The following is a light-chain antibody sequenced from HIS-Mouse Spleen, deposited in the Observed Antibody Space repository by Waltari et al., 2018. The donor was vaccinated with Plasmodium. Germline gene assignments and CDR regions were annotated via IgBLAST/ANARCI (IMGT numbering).Light chain of an antibody. J-gene: IGKJ2*01. CDR1: QSISSF. CDR2: AAS. Sequence: DIQMTQSPSSLSASVGDRVTITCRASQSISSFLNWYQQNPGKAPKLLIYAASSLQRGVPSRFSGSGSGTDFTLTISSLQPEDFATYYCQQSYSTLMYTFGQGTKLEIK. V-gene: IGKV1-39*01. CDR3: QQSYSTLMYT.